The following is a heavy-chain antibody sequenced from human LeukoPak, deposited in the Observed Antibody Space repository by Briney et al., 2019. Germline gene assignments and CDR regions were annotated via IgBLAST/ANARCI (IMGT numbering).Heavy chain of an antibody. CDR3: ARGFVLGAAKNYFDY. CDR2: ISEDGSST. Sequence: GGSLRLSCAASGFTFDDCAMHWVRQAPGKGLEWVSLISEDGSSTYYADSVKGRFTISRDNSKNTLSLQMNSLRAEDTALYYCARGFVLGAAKNYFDYWGQGALVTVSS. V-gene: IGHV3-43*02. D-gene: IGHD2-21*02. J-gene: IGHJ4*02. CDR1: GFTFDDCA.